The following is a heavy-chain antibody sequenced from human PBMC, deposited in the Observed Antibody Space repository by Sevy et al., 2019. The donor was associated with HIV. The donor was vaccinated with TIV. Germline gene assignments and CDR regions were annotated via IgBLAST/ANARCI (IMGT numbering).Heavy chain of an antibody. V-gene: IGHV3-23*01. CDR2: LSFGCGKI. Sequence: GGSLRLSCATSGFPFNIYSMSWVRQAPGKGLEWVSTLSFGCGKINYADSVKGRVTISSDNSENTLYLEMNSLRAEDTALYFCAREGCSKPQDYWGRGTLVTVSS. D-gene: IGHD2-2*01. CDR1: GFPFNIYS. J-gene: IGHJ4*02. CDR3: AREGCSKPQDY.